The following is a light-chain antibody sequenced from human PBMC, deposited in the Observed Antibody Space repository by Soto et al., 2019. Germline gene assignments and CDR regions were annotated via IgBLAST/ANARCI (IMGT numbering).Light chain of an antibody. J-gene: IGKJ1*01. V-gene: IGKV3-20*01. CDR2: GSS. CDR3: QHYQNLWA. CDR1: QSVSSSY. Sequence: EIVLTQSPGTLSLSPGERATLSCRASQSVSSSYLAWYRQKPGQAPRLLIYGSSSRATGIPARFSGSGSATEXTLTITSLQSEDSAVYYCQHYQNLWAFGQGTKV.